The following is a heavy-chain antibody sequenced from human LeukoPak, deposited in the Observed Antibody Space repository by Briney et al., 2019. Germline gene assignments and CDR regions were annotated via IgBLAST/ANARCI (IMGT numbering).Heavy chain of an antibody. V-gene: IGHV1-8*01. D-gene: IGHD3-16*01. Sequence: ASVKVSCKASGYTFTSYDINWVRQAPGQGLEWMGWMNPNSGNTGYAQKFQGRVTMTRNTSISTAYMELSSLRSEDTAVYYCARDEMITFGDYYYYYYMDVWGKGTTVTVSS. CDR2: MNPNSGNT. CDR1: GYTFTSYD. CDR3: ARDEMITFGDYYYYYYMDV. J-gene: IGHJ6*03.